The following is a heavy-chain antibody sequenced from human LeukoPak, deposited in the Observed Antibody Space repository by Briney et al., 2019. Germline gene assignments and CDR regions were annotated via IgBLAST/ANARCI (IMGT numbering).Heavy chain of an antibody. Sequence: SSETLSLTCAVSGASISSNNWWSWVRQPPGKGLEWIGEIHHSGSTNFNPSLKSRVTISVDKSKNQFSLKLSSVTAADTAVYYCARKTVTGFTYFDYWGQEPWSPSPQ. CDR3: ARKTVTGFTYFDY. D-gene: IGHD3-9*01. CDR1: GASISSNNW. J-gene: IGHJ4*01. CDR2: IHHSGST. V-gene: IGHV4-4*02.